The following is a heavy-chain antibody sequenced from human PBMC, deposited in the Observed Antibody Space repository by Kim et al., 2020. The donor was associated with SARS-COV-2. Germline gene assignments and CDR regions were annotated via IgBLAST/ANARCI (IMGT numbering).Heavy chain of an antibody. V-gene: IGHV3-48*03. CDR1: GFTFISYA. D-gene: IGHD3-10*01. CDR2: ISSRGMTI. Sequence: GGSLRLSCAASGFTFISYAMMWVRQAPGKGLEWISYISSRGMTIYYAASVKGRFTISRDNVKNALVLQTNRLRAEDTAVYYCARGRPYYCQSGRVYWGQGTLVTVSS. J-gene: IGHJ1*01. CDR3: ARGRPYYCQSGRVY.